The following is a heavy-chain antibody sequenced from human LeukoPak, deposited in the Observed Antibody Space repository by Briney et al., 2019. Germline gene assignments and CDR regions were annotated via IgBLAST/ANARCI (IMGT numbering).Heavy chain of an antibody. D-gene: IGHD6-19*01. J-gene: IGHJ4*02. CDR3: ARKWLVIDY. CDR1: GFTFSSYE. V-gene: IGHV3-48*03. Sequence: GGSLRLSCAASGFTFSSYEMNWVRQAPGKGPEWVSYISSSGFNIYYADSVKGRFTISRDNAKNSLYLQMNSLRAEDTAVYYCARKWLVIDYWGQGTLVTVSS. CDR2: ISSSGFNI.